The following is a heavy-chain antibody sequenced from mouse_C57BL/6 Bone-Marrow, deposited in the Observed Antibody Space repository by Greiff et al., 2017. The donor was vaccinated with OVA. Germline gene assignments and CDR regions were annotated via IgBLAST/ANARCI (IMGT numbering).Heavy chain of an antibody. CDR3: TRDKGSNYVFYWYFDV. V-gene: IGHV5-9-1*02. CDR2: ISSGGDYI. J-gene: IGHJ1*03. Sequence: EVQVVESGEGLVKPGGSLKLSCAASGFTFSSYAMSWVRQTPEKRLEWVAYISSGGDYIYYADTVKGRFTISRDNARNTLYLQMSSLKSEDTAMYYCTRDKGSNYVFYWYFDVWGTGTTVTVSS. D-gene: IGHD2-5*01. CDR1: GFTFSSYA.